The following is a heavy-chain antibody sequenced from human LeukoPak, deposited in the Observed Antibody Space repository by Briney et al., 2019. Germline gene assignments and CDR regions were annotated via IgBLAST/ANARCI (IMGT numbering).Heavy chain of an antibody. D-gene: IGHD3-22*01. J-gene: IGHJ2*01. Sequence: ASDTLSLTCTVSGGSISSYYGSWIRQPRGKGRVWIGYIYYRGSTNYNPSLKSRVTISVDTSKNQFSLKLNSVTAADTAVYYCATTYYYDSSGYYFSWYFDLWGRGTLVTVSS. CDR2: IYYRGST. CDR1: GGSISSYY. CDR3: ATTYYYDSSGYYFSWYFDL. V-gene: IGHV4-59*07.